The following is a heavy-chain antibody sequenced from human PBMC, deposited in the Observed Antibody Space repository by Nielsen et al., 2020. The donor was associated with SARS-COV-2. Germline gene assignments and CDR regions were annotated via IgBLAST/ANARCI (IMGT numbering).Heavy chain of an antibody. CDR2: ISAAGYSTT. D-gene: IGHD3-3*01. J-gene: IGHJ4*02. CDR1: GFTFTTYA. CDR3: AKDYFLEWSFGDQHDF. V-gene: IGHV3-23*01. Sequence: GGSLRLSCAAPGFTFTTYAMSWVRQAPGKGLEWVSSISAAGYSTTYSADSVKGRFTTSRDNSKNTLYLQMNSLRAEDTAIYYCAKDYFLEWSFGDQHDFWGPGTLVTVSS.